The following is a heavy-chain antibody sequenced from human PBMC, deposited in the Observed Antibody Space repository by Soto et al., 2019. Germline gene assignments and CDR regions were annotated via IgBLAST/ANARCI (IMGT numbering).Heavy chain of an antibody. Sequence: GGSLRLSCAASGFTFSSYAMSWVRQAPGKGLEWVSAISGSGGSTYYADSVKGRFTISRDNSKNTLYLQMNSLRAEDTAVYYCAKDWTAMVTVFDDYWGQGTLVTVSS. CDR2: ISGSGGST. CDR1: GFTFSSYA. D-gene: IGHD5-18*01. CDR3: AKDWTAMVTVFDDY. V-gene: IGHV3-23*01. J-gene: IGHJ4*02.